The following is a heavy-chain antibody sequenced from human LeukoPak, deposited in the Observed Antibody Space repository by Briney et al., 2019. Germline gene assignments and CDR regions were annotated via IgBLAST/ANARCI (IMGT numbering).Heavy chain of an antibody. CDR1: GFTFSTYA. CDR2: ICGSGASI. Sequence: GGSLRLSCAASGFTFSTYAMSWVRQAPGKGLEWLLYICGSGASIYYADSVKGRFTISRDNSKNKLYLQMNSLRAEDTALYYCAKRVGSYYFDSWGQGTLVTVSS. D-gene: IGHD3-10*01. V-gene: IGHV3-23*01. J-gene: IGHJ4*02. CDR3: AKRVGSYYFDS.